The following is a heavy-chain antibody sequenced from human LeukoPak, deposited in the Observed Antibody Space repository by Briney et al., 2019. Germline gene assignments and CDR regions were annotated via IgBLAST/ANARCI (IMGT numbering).Heavy chain of an antibody. J-gene: IGHJ4*02. CDR2: IWYDGSNK. CDR3: ARDEGVMTTVSWGFGY. Sequence: GRSLRLSCAASGFTFSNYGMYWVRQAPGKGLEWVAAIWYDGSNKDYADSVKGRFTISRDNSKNTLYLQMNSLRAADTAVYYCARDEGVMTTVSWGFGYWGQGTLVTVSS. CDR1: GFTFSNYG. D-gene: IGHD4-17*01. V-gene: IGHV3-33*01.